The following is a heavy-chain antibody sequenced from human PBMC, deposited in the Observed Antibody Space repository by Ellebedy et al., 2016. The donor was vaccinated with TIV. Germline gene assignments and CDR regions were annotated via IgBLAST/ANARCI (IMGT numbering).Heavy chain of an antibody. CDR3: TRDGSEWSRDY. J-gene: IGHJ4*02. D-gene: IGHD3-3*01. CDR2: IVSSGRET. V-gene: IGHV3-21*06. CDR1: GFIFSVTG. Sequence: GGSLRLXCAASGFIFSVTGMTWIRQAPGKGLEWVATIVSSGRETYYADPLKGRFTISRNNAMNLVYLQTNSLSVEDTAVYYCTRDGSEWSRDYWGQGTLVTVSS.